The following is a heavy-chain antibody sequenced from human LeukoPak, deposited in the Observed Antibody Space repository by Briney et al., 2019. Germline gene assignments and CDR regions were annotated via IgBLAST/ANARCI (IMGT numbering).Heavy chain of an antibody. Sequence: GGSLRLSCSASGFTFSSYPMHWVRQAPGKGLEYVSAISTDGGSTYYANSVKGRFTISRDNSTNTLYLQMGSLRAEDMAVYYCARDSREGQYQLLYKFDYWGRGTLVTVSS. CDR1: GFTFSSYP. CDR3: ARDSREGQYQLLYKFDY. V-gene: IGHV3-64*01. D-gene: IGHD2-2*02. J-gene: IGHJ4*02. CDR2: ISTDGGST.